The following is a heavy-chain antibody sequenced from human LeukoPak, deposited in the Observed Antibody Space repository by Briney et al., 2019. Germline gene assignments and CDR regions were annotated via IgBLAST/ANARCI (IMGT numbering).Heavy chain of an antibody. Sequence: PGGSLRLSCEASGFTFSSYWMSWVRQAPGKGLEWVANIKKDGGEKYYVDSVKGRFTISRDNAKNSLYLQMNSLRAEDTAVYYCARGGWGSGFDAFDIWGQGTMVTVSS. CDR3: ARGGWGSGFDAFDI. J-gene: IGHJ3*02. D-gene: IGHD3-16*01. V-gene: IGHV3-7*01. CDR2: IKKDGGEK. CDR1: GFTFSSYW.